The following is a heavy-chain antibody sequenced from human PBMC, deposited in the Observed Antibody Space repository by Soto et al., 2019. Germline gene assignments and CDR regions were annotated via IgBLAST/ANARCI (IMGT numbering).Heavy chain of an antibody. CDR2: ISSSSSYI. J-gene: IGHJ6*02. V-gene: IGHV3-21*01. CDR1: GFTFSSYS. Sequence: PGGSLRLSCAASGFTFSSYSMNWVRQAPGKGLEWVSSISSSSSYIYYADSVKGRFTISRDNAENSLYLQMNSLRAEDTAVYYCARDDGFGETLYYYYYGMDVWGQGTTVTVSS. CDR3: ARDDGFGETLYYYYYGMDV. D-gene: IGHD3-10*01.